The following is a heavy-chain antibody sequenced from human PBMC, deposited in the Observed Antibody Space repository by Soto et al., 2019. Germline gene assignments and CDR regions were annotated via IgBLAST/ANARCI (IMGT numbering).Heavy chain of an antibody. Sequence: GGSLRLSCAASGFSLSGYEMNWVRQAPGRGLEWVSYISGSGSTIYYADSVKGRFGVSRDNSKNTLFLHMNSLRAEDTAVYFCAKLVDKSLDDYWGQGALVTVSS. J-gene: IGHJ4*02. V-gene: IGHV3-48*03. CDR1: GFSLSGYE. CDR3: AKLVDKSLDDY. CDR2: ISGSGSTI. D-gene: IGHD3-16*01.